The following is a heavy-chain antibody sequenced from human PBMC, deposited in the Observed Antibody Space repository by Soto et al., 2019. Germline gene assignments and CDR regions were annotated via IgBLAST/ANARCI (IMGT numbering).Heavy chain of an antibody. CDR1: GGSIRSYY. J-gene: IGHJ6*02. V-gene: IGHV4-59*01. D-gene: IGHD6-19*01. Sequence: SETLSLTCTVSGGSIRSYYWTWIRQPPGKGLEWIGYIDYSGSNNHNPSIKTRVTISVDTSKNQFSLKLSSVTAADPVVSYRASMYSRGWYDPYYYYGLDGWGQGTTVTVAS. CDR2: IDYSGSN. CDR3: ASMYSRGWYDPYYYYGLDG.